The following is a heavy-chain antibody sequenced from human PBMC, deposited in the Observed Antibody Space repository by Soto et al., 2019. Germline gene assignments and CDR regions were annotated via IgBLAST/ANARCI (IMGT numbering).Heavy chain of an antibody. CDR3: ARDTNWNYAGSDY. CDR2: IWYDGSNK. D-gene: IGHD1-7*01. J-gene: IGHJ4*02. Sequence: QVQLVESGGGVVQPGRSLRLSCAASGFTFSSYGMHWVRQAPGKGLEWVAVIWYDGSNKYYADSVKGRFTISRDNSKNTLYLQMNSLRAEDTAVYYCARDTNWNYAGSDYWGQGTLVTVSS. CDR1: GFTFSSYG. V-gene: IGHV3-33*01.